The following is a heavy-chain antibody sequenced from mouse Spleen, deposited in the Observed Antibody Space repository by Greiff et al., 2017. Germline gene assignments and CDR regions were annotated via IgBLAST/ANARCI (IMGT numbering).Heavy chain of an antibody. D-gene: IGHD1-1*01. Sequence: EVKLMESGGGLVKPGGSLKLSCAASGFTFSSYAMSWVRQTPEKRLEWVATISSGGSYTYYPDSVKGRFTISRDNAKNTLYLQMSSLRSEDTAMYYCARRHYYGSSYVGYFDVWGAGTSVTVSS. CDR3: ARRHYYGSSYVGYFDV. J-gene: IGHJ1*01. CDR1: GFTFSSYA. V-gene: IGHV5-9-1*01. CDR2: ISSGGSYT.